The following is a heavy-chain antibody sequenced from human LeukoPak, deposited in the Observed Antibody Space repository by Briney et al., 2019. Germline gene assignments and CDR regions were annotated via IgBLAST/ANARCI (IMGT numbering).Heavy chain of an antibody. CDR3: ARHVPRGRSDFDC. D-gene: IGHD5-12*01. J-gene: IGHJ4*02. Sequence: GGSLRLSCAASGLTFSNHWMAWVRQTPGKGPEWVANIDEDGDVKSYAESVKGRFTVSRDNGRTSVYLQMNSLRAEDTAIYYCARHVPRGRSDFDCWGQGALVTVS. V-gene: IGHV3-7*01. CDR1: GLTFSNHW. CDR2: IDEDGDVK.